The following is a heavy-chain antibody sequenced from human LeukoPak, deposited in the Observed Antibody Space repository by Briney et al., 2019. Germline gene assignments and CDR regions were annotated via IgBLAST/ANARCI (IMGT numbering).Heavy chain of an antibody. J-gene: IGHJ3*02. CDR1: GFTFSSYA. CDR2: ISGSGGST. D-gene: IGHD6-19*01. Sequence: GGSLRLSCAASGFTFSSYAMSWVRQAPGTGLEWFSAISGSGGSTYYADSVKGRFTISRDNSKNTLYLQMNSLRADDTAVYYCAKDGAVAGFDAFDIWGQGTMVTVSS. CDR3: AKDGAVAGFDAFDI. V-gene: IGHV3-23*01.